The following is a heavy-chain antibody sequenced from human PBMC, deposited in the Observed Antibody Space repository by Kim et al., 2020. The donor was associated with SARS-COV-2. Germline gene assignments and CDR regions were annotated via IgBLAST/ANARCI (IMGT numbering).Heavy chain of an antibody. Sequence: DTVKGRCTIARDNSKNTLYLQMNSLRDEDTAVYYCARGDCSSSSCYTTDYWGRGTLVTVSS. V-gene: IGHV3-23*01. J-gene: IGHJ4*02. D-gene: IGHD2-2*02. CDR3: ARGDCSSSSCYTTDY.